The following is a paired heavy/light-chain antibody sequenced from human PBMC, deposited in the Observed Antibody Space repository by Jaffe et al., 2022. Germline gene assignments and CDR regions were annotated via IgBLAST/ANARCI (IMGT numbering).Heavy chain of an antibody. CDR2: IYHSGST. V-gene: IGHV4-4*02. CDR3: ARDPSAVAAPQGNYYYYMDV. CDR1: GGSISSSNW. J-gene: IGHJ6*03. Sequence: QVQLQESGPGLVKPSGTLSLTCAVSGGSISSSNWWSWVRQPPGKGLEWIGEIYHSGSTNYNPSLKSRVTISVDKSKNQFSLKLSSVTAADTAVYYCARDPSAVAAPQGNYYYYMDVWGKGTTVTVSS. D-gene: IGHD6-19*01.
Light chain of an antibody. Sequence: SSELTQDPAVSVALGQTVRITCQGDSLRSYYASWYQQKPGQAPVLVIYGKNNRPSGIPDRFSGSSSGNTASLTITGAQAEDEADYYCNSRDSSGNHGVFGGGTKLTVL. V-gene: IGLV3-19*01. CDR2: GKN. CDR3: NSRDSSGNHGV. J-gene: IGLJ3*02. CDR1: SLRSYY.